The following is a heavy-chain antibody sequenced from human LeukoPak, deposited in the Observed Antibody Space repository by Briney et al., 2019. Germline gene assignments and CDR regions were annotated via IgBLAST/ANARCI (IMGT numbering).Heavy chain of an antibody. J-gene: IGHJ1*01. CDR2: IYYSGTT. Sequence: SETLSLTCTVSGGSISGSYWSWIRPPPGKGLEWIGYIYYSGTTTYNPSLKIRGSISVDRSKNQFSLWLSSGTAADTAVYYCSKGGSSGTYHRLEYFHHWGQGTLVAVSS. CDR3: SKGGSSGTYHRLEYFHH. D-gene: IGHD3-10*01. CDR1: GGSISGSY. V-gene: IGHV4-59*01.